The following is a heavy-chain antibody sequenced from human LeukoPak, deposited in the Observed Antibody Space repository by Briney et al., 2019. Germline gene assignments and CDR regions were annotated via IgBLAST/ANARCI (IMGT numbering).Heavy chain of an antibody. J-gene: IGHJ6*02. CDR1: GFTFSSYG. V-gene: IGHV3-33*01. CDR3: AREGYSSSWLPAYYYGMDV. CDR2: IWYDGSNK. Sequence: GRPLRLSCAASGFTFSSYGMHWVRQAPGKGLEWVAVIWYDGSNKYYADSAKGRFTISRDNSKNTLYLQMNSLRAEDTAVYYCAREGYSSSWLPAYYYGMDVWGQGTTVTVSS. D-gene: IGHD6-13*01.